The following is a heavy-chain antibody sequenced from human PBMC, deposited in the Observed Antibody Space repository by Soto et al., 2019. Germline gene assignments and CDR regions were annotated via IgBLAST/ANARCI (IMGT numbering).Heavy chain of an antibody. CDR2: VDYSGST. CDR1: GGSISSTSSY. V-gene: IGHV4-39*01. Sequence: QVLLQESGPGLVKPSETLSLTCTVSGGSISSTSSYWGWIRQPPGQGLEWVAYVDYSGSTYYKPSLKSRVTISVDTSKNQFSLKLSSVTAADTAVYYCARLPTGGMDVWGQGTTVTVSS. J-gene: IGHJ6*02. CDR3: ARLPTGGMDV.